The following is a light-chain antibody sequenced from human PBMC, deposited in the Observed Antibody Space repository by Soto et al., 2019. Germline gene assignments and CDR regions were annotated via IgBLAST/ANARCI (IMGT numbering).Light chain of an antibody. CDR3: QQLKVYQLA. Sequence: DIPLTQSPSFLSAFVGDTVTITCRASQAMSTYLAWYQQKPGKVPKLLIRSASTLQSGVPPRFSGGGSGTEFTLTISTLQPDDSGIYYCQQLKVYQLAFGGGTNVDIK. CDR2: SAS. V-gene: IGKV1-9*01. J-gene: IGKJ4*01. CDR1: QAMSTY.